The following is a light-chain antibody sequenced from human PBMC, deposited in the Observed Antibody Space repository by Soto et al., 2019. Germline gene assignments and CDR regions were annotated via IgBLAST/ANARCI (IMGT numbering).Light chain of an antibody. CDR3: QQYAGSPRT. CDR1: ESLSNSY. Sequence: EIVLTQSPGTLSLSPGERATLSCRASESLSNSYLAWYQQKPGQAPRLLISGASTRATGIPDRFSGSGSGTDFTLTISRLEPEDFAVYYCQQYAGSPRTFGPGTKVDIK. V-gene: IGKV3-20*01. CDR2: GAS. J-gene: IGKJ3*01.